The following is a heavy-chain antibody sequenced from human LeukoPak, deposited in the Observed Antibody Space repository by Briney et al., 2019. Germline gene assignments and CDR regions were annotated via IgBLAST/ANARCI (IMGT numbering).Heavy chain of an antibody. CDR3: ARDPTSGYSSSWYNNY. V-gene: IGHV1-2*06. CDR1: GYTFTGYY. Sequence: ASVKVSCKASGYTFTGYYMHWVRQAPGQGLEWMGRINPNSGGTNYAQKFQGRVTMTRDTSISTAYTELSRLRSDDTAVYYCARDPTSGYSSSWYNNYWGQGTLVTVSS. J-gene: IGHJ4*02. CDR2: INPNSGGT. D-gene: IGHD6-13*01.